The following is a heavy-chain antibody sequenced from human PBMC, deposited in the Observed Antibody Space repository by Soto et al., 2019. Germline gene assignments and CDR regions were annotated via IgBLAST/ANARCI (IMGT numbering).Heavy chain of an antibody. CDR1: GYTFTNYG. V-gene: IGHV1-18*04. D-gene: IGHD6-13*01. Sequence: ASVKVSCKASGYTFTNYGISWVRQAPGQGLEWMGWISAYNGNTNYAQKLQGRVTMTRDTSTSTAYMELRSLRSDDTAVYYCARGGRDYSSSRFSLYYFDYWGLGTLVTVSS. CDR3: ARGGRDYSSSRFSLYYFDY. CDR2: ISAYNGNT. J-gene: IGHJ4*02.